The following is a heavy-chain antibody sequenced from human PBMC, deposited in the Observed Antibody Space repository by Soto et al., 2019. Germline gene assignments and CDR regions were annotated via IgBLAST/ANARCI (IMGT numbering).Heavy chain of an antibody. Sequence: LRLSCAASGFTFSSYGMHWVRQAPGKGLEWVAVIWYDGSNKYYADSVKGRFTISRDNSKNTLYLQMNSLRAEDTAVYYCARDTYIVVVPAAIGGMDVWGQGTTVTVSS. V-gene: IGHV3-33*01. CDR2: IWYDGSNK. D-gene: IGHD2-2*02. CDR1: GFTFSSYG. J-gene: IGHJ6*02. CDR3: ARDTYIVVVPAAIGGMDV.